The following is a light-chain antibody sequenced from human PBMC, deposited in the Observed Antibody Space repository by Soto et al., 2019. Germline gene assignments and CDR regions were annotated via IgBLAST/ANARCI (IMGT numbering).Light chain of an antibody. V-gene: IGKV3-20*01. CDR2: DAS. J-gene: IGKJ1*01. CDR3: QQYGSSPVT. Sequence: EIVMTQSPATLSVSPGERATLSCRASQSVGSYLAWYQHKPGQAPRLLISDASNRATGIPDRFSGSGSGTDFTLTISRLEPEDFAVYYCQQYGSSPVTFGQGTKVDIK. CDR1: QSVGSY.